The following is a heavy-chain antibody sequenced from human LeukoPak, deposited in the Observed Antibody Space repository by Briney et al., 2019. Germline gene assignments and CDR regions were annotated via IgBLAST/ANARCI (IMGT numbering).Heavy chain of an antibody. CDR2: IIPIFGTA. V-gene: IGHV1-69*13. J-gene: IGHJ5*02. D-gene: IGHD6-6*01. Sequence: SVKVSCKASGGTFSSYAISWVGQAPGQGLEWMGGIIPIFGTANYAQKFQGRVTITADESTSTAYMELSSLRSEDTAVYYCARGIWNWIAARAVLVNNWFDPWGQGTLVTVSS. CDR3: ARGIWNWIAARAVLVNNWFDP. CDR1: GGTFSSYA.